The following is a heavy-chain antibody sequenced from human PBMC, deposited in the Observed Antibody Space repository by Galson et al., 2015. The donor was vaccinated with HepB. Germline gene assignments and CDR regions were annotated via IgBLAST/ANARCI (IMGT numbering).Heavy chain of an antibody. D-gene: IGHD5-12*01. CDR3: AKDYDAHRAGFDS. CDR1: GITFSGYT. V-gene: IGHV3-23*01. CDR2: INGAYNT. Sequence: YLRLSCAASGITFSGYTMTWVRQAPGKGLEWVSGINGAYNTFYADSVKGRFTISRDNSKNTLYLQMNSLRAEDTAIYYCAKDYDAHRAGFDSWGQGTLVTVSS. J-gene: IGHJ5*01.